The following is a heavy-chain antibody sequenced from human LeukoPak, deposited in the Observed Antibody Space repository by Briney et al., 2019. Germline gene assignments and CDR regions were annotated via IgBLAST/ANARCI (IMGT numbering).Heavy chain of an antibody. V-gene: IGHV3-23*01. CDR2: ISGSGGST. D-gene: IGHD2-2*01. CDR1: GFTFSSYA. J-gene: IGHJ5*02. CDR3: ARDGFGYCSSTSCYPKYNWFDP. Sequence: GGSLRLSCAASGFTFSSYAMSWVRQAPGKGLEWVSAISGSGGSTYYADSVKGRFTISRDNSKNTLYLQMNSLRAEDTAVYYCARDGFGYCSSTSCYPKYNWFDPWGQGTLVTVSS.